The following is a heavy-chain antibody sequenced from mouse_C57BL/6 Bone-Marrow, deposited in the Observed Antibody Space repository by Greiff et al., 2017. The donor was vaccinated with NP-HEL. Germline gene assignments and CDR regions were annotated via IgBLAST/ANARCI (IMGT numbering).Heavy chain of an antibody. CDR1: GYTFTSYW. Sequence: QVQLQQPGAELVKPGASVKLSCKASGYTFTSYWMQWVTQRPGQGLEWIGEIDPSDSYTNYNQKFKGKATLTVDTSSSTAYMQLSSLTSEDAAVYYCGGNYKGWYFDVWGTGTTVTVSS. J-gene: IGHJ1*03. CDR3: GGNYKGWYFDV. CDR2: IDPSDSYT. V-gene: IGHV1-50*01. D-gene: IGHD2-1*01.